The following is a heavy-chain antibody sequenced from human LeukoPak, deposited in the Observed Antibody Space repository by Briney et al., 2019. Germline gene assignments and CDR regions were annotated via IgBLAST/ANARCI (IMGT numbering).Heavy chain of an antibody. J-gene: IGHJ4*02. D-gene: IGHD2-2*01. V-gene: IGHV1-2*02. CDR1: GYTFTDYY. CDR2: INPNDGDT. Sequence: ASVKVSCKASGYTFTDYYMHWVRQAPGQGFEWMGWINPNDGDTNYAQKFQGRVTMTRDTSISTAHMEVSRLRSDDTAVYYCARANFLYCSSSACLSDYWGQGTLVTVSS. CDR3: ARANFLYCSSSACLSDY.